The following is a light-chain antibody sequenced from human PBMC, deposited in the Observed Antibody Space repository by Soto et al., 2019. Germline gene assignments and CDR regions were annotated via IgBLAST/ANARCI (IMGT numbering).Light chain of an antibody. V-gene: IGKV3-15*01. CDR1: QSVSSN. J-gene: IGKJ1*01. Sequence: EIVMTQSPATLSVSPGERATLSCRASQSVSSNLAWYQQKPGQAPRLLIYGTSTRATGISARFSGSGSGTEFTLTFSSLQSEDFAVYYCQQYNNWPPWTFGQGTKVDIK. CDR3: QQYNNWPPWT. CDR2: GTS.